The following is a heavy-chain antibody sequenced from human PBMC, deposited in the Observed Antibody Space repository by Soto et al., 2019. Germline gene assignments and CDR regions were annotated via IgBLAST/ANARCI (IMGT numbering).Heavy chain of an antibody. V-gene: IGHV1-18*01. J-gene: IGHJ6*04. D-gene: IGHD3-3*01. CDR3: ARVIFGVAYYYYYGMDV. CDR2: ISDYNGNT. CDR1: GYTFTSYG. Sequence: ASVKVSCQASGYTFTSYGISWGRQDPGRGLEWMGWISDYNGNTNYAQKLQGRVTMTTDTSTSTAYRELRSLRSDDTAVYYCARVIFGVAYYYYYGMDVWGKGTTVTVSS.